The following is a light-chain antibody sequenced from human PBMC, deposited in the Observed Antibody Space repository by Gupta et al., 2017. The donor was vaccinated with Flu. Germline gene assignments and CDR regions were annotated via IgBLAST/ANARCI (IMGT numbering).Light chain of an antibody. Sequence: VSTHPPAPLPFSPRESANLSCRASQTVGSNYLAWYQQRPGQAPRVLIYGASSRATGIPDRFSGSGAGTDFTLTINKLESEDFAVYYCQQYGNSPLTFGGGTKVEIK. CDR3: QQYGNSPLT. J-gene: IGKJ4*01. V-gene: IGKV3-20*01. CDR1: QTVGSNY. CDR2: GAS.